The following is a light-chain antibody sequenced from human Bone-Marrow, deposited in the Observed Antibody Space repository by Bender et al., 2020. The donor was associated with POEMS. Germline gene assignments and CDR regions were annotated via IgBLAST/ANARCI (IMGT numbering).Light chain of an antibody. CDR3: AAWDDSLPGWV. Sequence: SYDLTQPPSVSVSPGQTAIITCSGDKLGDQFAWWYQQKSGQSPVVVIYQDSQRPSGIPERFSGSTSGTSASLVINGLQSEDEADYYCAAWDDSLPGWVFGGGTKLTVL. CDR2: QDS. V-gene: IGLV3-1*01. CDR1: KLGDQF. J-gene: IGLJ3*02.